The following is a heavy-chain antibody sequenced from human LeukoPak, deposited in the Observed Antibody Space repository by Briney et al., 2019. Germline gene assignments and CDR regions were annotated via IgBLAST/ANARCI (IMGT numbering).Heavy chain of an antibody. CDR1: GFTFSNAW. Sequence: GGSLRLSCAASGFTFSNAWMSRVRQAPGKGLEWVGRIKSKTDGGTIDYAAPVKGRFTILRDDSQNTVYLQMNSLKTEDTATYYCATPLTALPFDCWGREPWSPSPQ. V-gene: IGHV3-15*01. CDR3: ATPLTALPFDC. CDR2: IKSKTDGGTI. D-gene: IGHD2-21*02. J-gene: IGHJ4*02.